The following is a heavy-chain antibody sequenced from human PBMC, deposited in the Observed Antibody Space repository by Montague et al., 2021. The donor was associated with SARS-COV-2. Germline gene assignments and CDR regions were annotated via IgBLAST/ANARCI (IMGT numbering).Heavy chain of an antibody. V-gene: IGHV3-74*01. D-gene: IGHD6-13*01. CDR1: GFTFSAYW. J-gene: IGHJ5*02. CDR2: IGADGTTT. Sequence: SLRLSCAASGFTFSAYWMHWVRQAPGQGLEWVARIGADGTTTNYADSVKGRFTISRDNAQDTVYLHMTTLTAEDTAVYYCVRAFSNSFKWFDPWGQGTLVTVSS. CDR3: VRAFSNSFKWFDP.